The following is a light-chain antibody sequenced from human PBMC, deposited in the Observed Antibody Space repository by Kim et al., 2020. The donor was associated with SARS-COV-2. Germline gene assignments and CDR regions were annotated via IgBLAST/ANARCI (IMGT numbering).Light chain of an antibody. CDR3: QQYNSYSYT. CDR2: KAS. Sequence: SASVGGRVTITCRASQSISSWLAWYQQKPGKAPKLLIHKASSLESGVPSRFSGSGSGTEFTLTISSLQPDDFATYYCQQYNSYSYTFGQGTKLEI. J-gene: IGKJ2*01. V-gene: IGKV1-5*03. CDR1: QSISSW.